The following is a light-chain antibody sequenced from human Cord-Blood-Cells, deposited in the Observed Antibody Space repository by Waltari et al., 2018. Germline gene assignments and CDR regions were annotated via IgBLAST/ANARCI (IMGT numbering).Light chain of an antibody. CDR2: DGS. Sequence: QSALTQPASVSGSPGQSITISCTGTSRDVGSYNLVSWYQQHPGKAPKLMIYDGSKRPSGVSNRFSGSKSGNTASLTISGLQAEDEADYYCCSYAGRVFGGGTKLTVL. V-gene: IGLV2-23*01. CDR1: SRDVGSYNL. CDR3: CSYAGRV. J-gene: IGLJ2*01.